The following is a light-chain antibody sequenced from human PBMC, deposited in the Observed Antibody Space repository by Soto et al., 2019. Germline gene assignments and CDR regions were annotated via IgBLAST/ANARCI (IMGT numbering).Light chain of an antibody. J-gene: IGKJ4*01. V-gene: IGKV1-12*01. CDR2: AAS. CDR1: QDVSSW. CDR3: QQANSFPAT. Sequence: DIQMTQSPSYVSASVGDRVTITCRASQDVSSWLAWYQQKPGKAPNLLIYAASSLQSGVPSRFSGSGSGTDFTLTISSLQPEDFATYYCQQANSFPATFGGGTKVEIK.